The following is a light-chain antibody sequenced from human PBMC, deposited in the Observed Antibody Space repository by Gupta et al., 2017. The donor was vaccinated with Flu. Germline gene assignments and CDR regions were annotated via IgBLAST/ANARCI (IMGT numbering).Light chain of an antibody. J-gene: IGKJ1*01. V-gene: IGKV1-39*01. CDR3: QQSYSTTWT. CDR2: TAS. Sequence: DIQMTQSPSSLSASVGDRVTIACRASQSISIYLNWYQQKPGKAPKLLIYTASSLQSGVPSRFSGSGSGTDFILTINSLQPEDSATYSCQQSYSTTWTFGQGTKVEIK. CDR1: QSISIY.